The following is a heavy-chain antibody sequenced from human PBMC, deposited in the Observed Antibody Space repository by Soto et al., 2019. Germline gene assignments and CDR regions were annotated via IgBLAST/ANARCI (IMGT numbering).Heavy chain of an antibody. Sequence: PGGSLRLSCAASGFTFSSYAMSWVRQAPGKGLEWVSAISGSGGSTYYADSVKGRFTISRDNSKNTLYLQMNSLRAEDTALYYCAKAMFYDFWSGYYSGYWGQGTLVTVSS. J-gene: IGHJ4*02. CDR3: AKAMFYDFWSGYYSGY. CDR1: GFTFSSYA. D-gene: IGHD3-3*01. CDR2: ISGSGGST. V-gene: IGHV3-23*01.